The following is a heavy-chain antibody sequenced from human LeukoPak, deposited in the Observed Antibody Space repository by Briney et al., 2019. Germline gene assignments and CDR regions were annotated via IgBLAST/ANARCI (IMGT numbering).Heavy chain of an antibody. V-gene: IGHV1-24*01. Sequence: ASVKVSCKASGGTFSSYAISWVRQAPGKGLEWMGGFDPEDGETIYAQKFQGRVTMTEDTSTDTAYMELSSLRSEDTAVYYCATQPPGASGIYYFYIDVWGKGTTVTISS. CDR2: FDPEDGET. CDR3: ATQPPGASGIYYFYIDV. D-gene: IGHD1-14*01. J-gene: IGHJ6*03. CDR1: GGTFSSYA.